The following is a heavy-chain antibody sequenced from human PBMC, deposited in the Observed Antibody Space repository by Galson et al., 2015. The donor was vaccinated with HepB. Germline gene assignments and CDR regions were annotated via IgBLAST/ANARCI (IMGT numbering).Heavy chain of an antibody. CDR3: ASEDVSDYNPHYYGLDV. V-gene: IGHV6-1*01. Sequence: CAISGDSVSNTGTAWHWIRQSPSRGLEWLGRTYFRSKWYSDYATSVKSRLSINSDTSNNHFTLHLSSVTPEDTAVYFCASEDVSDYNPHYYGLDVWGQGTTVAVSS. CDR2: TYFRSKWYS. CDR1: GDSVSNTGTA. D-gene: IGHD3-10*01. J-gene: IGHJ6*02.